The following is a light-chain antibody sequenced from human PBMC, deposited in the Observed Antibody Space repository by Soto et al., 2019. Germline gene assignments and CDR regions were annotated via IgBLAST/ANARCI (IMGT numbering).Light chain of an antibody. Sequence: QSALTQPPSASGSLGHSVTISCTGTSSDIGGYHYVSWYQQHPGRAPKLLISEVTKRPSGVPARFSGSKSGNTASLTVSGLRAEGEADYYCSSYAGSNNLIFGGGTELTVL. J-gene: IGLJ2*01. V-gene: IGLV2-8*01. CDR1: SSDIGGYHY. CDR2: EVT. CDR3: SSYAGSNNLI.